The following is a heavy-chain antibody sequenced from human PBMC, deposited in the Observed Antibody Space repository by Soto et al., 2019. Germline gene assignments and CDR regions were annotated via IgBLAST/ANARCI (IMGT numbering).Heavy chain of an antibody. D-gene: IGHD4-4*01. CDR1: GASITTHY. CDR2: IYYSGNT. J-gene: IGHJ4*02. V-gene: IGHV4-59*11. CDR3: ARGSDYSKVGY. Sequence: QVQLQESGPGLVKPSETLSLTCTVSGASITTHYWSWIRQPPGQGLEWIGYIYYSGNTNYNPSLKSRVTISADTSKNQVPLKLTSVTAADTAVYYCARGSDYSKVGYWGQGTLVTVSS.